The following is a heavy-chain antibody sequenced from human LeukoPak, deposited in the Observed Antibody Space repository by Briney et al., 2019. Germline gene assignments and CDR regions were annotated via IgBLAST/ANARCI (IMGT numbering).Heavy chain of an antibody. CDR1: GFTVSSSY. CDR2: IRYDGSNK. D-gene: IGHD1-1*01. V-gene: IGHV3-30*02. Sequence: GGSLRLSCAASGFTVSSSYMTWVRQAPGKGLEWVAFIRYDGSNKYYADSVKGRFTISRDNSKNTLYLQMNSLRAEDTAVYYCANQFCTTLNYYYYYGMDVWGQGTTVTVSS. CDR3: ANQFCTTLNYYYYYGMDV. J-gene: IGHJ6*02.